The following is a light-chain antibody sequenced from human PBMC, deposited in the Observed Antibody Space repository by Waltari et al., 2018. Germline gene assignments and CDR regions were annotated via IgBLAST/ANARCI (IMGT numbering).Light chain of an antibody. V-gene: IGLV2-14*03. CDR1: SRDVGGYNY. Sequence: QSALPQPAPVSGSPGQSITIPCPGTSRDVGGYNYVSWYQQHPGKAPKLMIYDVSNRPSGVSNRFSGSKSGNTASLTISGLQAEDEADYYCSSYTSSTVVFGGGTKLTVL. CDR3: SSYTSSTVV. CDR2: DVS. J-gene: IGLJ2*01.